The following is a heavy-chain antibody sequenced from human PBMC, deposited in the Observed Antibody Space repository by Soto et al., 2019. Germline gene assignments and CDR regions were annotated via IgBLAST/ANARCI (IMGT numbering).Heavy chain of an antibody. CDR3: ARAFGDSDFRAVDY. V-gene: IGHV1-18*04. D-gene: IGHD2-21*01. CDR1: GYTFTSYG. Sequence: ASVKVSCKTSGYTFTSYGVTWVRQAPGQGLEWMGWIRAYNGNTNYVQNLKDRVAMTTDPSTRTAYMELKSLKSDDSAVYFCARAFGDSDFRAVDYWGQGTLVTVSS. J-gene: IGHJ4*02. CDR2: IRAYNGNT.